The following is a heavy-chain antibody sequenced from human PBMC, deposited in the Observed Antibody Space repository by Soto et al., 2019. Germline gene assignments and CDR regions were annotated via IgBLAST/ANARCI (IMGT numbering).Heavy chain of an antibody. CDR3: ARSRWFGELFGGMDV. D-gene: IGHD3-10*01. V-gene: IGHV4-31*03. CDR2: IYYSGST. Sequence: QVQLQESGPGLVKPSQTLSLTCTVSGGSISSGGYYWSWIRQHPGKGLEWIGYIYYSGSTYYNPSRKSRVTISVDTSKNQFSLKLSSVTAADTAVYYCARSRWFGELFGGMDVWGQGTTVTVSS. CDR1: GGSISSGGYY. J-gene: IGHJ6*02.